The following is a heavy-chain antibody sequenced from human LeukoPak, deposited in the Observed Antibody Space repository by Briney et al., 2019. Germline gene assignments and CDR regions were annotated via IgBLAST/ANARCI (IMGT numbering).Heavy chain of an antibody. V-gene: IGHV4-39*01. CDR3: ARRVYSSNSGFDY. J-gene: IGHJ4*02. Sequence: PSETLSLTCTVSGGSISSSSYYWGWIRQPPGKGLEWIGTIYYRGNTYYNPSLKSRVTISVDTSKNQFPLKMSSVTAADTAVYYCARRVYSSNSGFDYWGQGTLVTVSS. CDR1: GGSISSSSYY. D-gene: IGHD6-13*01. CDR2: IYYRGNT.